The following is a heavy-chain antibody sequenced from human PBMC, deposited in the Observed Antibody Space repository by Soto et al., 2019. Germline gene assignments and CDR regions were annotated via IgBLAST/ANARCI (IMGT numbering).Heavy chain of an antibody. D-gene: IGHD5-18*01. V-gene: IGHV3-43D*04. J-gene: IGHJ6*02. CDR3: AKLLGYSYGSDRNGMDV. Sequence: GGSLRLSCAASGFTFDHYAMHWVRQAPGKGLEWVSLISWDGGSTYYADSVKGRFTISRDNSKNSLYLQMNSLRAEDTALYYCAKLLGYSYGSDRNGMDVWGQGTTVTVSS. CDR1: GFTFDHYA. CDR2: ISWDGGST.